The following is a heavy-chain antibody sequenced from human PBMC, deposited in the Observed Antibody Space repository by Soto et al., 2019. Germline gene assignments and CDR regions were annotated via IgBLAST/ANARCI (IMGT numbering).Heavy chain of an antibody. Sequence: QAVSRTCASCGESVCRNSAAWNWIRQSPSRGLEWLGRTYYRSKWYNDYAVSVKSRININPETSKNQFSLQLNSVTPEDTAVYYCASQYYDTNDWSFDYWGQGTLVTVSS. CDR3: ASQYYDTNDWSFDY. V-gene: IGHV6-1*01. CDR1: GESVCRNSAA. D-gene: IGHD3-22*01. J-gene: IGHJ4*02. CDR2: TYYRSKWYN.